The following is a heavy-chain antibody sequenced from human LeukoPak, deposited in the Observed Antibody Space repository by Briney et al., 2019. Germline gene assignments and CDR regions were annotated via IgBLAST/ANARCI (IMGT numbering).Heavy chain of an antibody. CDR1: GGSISSYY. D-gene: IGHD6-13*01. V-gene: IGHV4-4*07. J-gene: IGHJ3*02. CDR3: ARDLEQLVTDAFGI. Sequence: SETLSLTCTVSGGSISSYYWSWIRQPAGKGLEWIGRIYTSGSTNYNPSLKSRVTMSVDTSKNQFSLKLSSVTAADTAVYYCARDLEQLVTDAFGIWGQGTMVTVSS. CDR2: IYTSGST.